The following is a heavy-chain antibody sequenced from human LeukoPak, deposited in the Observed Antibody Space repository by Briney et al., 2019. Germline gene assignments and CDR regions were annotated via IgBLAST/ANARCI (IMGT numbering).Heavy chain of an antibody. CDR3: ARSYYYGSGSYFAYYYYGMDV. J-gene: IGHJ6*02. CDR2: IIPILGIA. CDR1: GGTFSSYA. V-gene: IGHV1-69*04. Sequence: SVKVSCKASGGTFSSYAISWVRQAPGQGLEWMGRIIPILGIANYAQKFQGRVTITADKSTSTAYMELSSLRSEDTAVYYCARSYYYGSGSYFAYYYYGMDVWGQGTTVTVSS. D-gene: IGHD3-10*01.